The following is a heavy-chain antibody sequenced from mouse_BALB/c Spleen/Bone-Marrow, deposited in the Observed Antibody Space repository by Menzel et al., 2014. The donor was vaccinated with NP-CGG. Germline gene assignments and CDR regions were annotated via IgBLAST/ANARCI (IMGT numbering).Heavy chain of an antibody. D-gene: IGHD2-4*01. V-gene: IGHV5-6-5*01. CDR1: GFTFSSYA. CDR3: ARGGGYDYGSWFAY. CDR2: ISSGGST. Sequence: EVQLVESGGGLVKPGGSLKLSCAASGFTFSSYAMSWVRQTPEKRLEWVASISSGGSTYYPDSVKGRFTISRDNARNILYLQMSSLRSEDTAMYYCARGGGYDYGSWFAYWGRGTLVTVSA. J-gene: IGHJ3*01.